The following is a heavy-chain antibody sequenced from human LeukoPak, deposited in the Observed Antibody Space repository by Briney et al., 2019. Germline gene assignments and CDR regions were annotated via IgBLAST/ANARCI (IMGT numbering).Heavy chain of an antibody. CDR2: IWYDGSNK. V-gene: IGHV3-33*01. CDR3: AGSGFDY. Sequence: PGGSLRLSCAASGFTFSSYGMNWVRQAPGKGLEWVAVIWYDGSNKYYVDSVKGRFTISRDNSKNTLYLQMNSLRAEDTAVYYCAGSGFDYWGQGTLVTVSS. D-gene: IGHD2-15*01. J-gene: IGHJ4*02. CDR1: GFTFSSYG.